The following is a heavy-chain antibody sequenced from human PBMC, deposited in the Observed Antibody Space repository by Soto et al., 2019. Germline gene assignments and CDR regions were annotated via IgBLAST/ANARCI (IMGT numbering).Heavy chain of an antibody. D-gene: IGHD3-10*01. J-gene: IGHJ6*03. Sequence: GGSLRLSCAASGFTFSNAWMNWVRQAPGKGLEWVGRIKSKTDGGTTDYAAPVKGRFTISRDDSKNTLYLQMNSLKTEDTAVYYCTTTGGITHYYYYMDVWGKGTTVTVSS. CDR2: IKSKTDGGTT. V-gene: IGHV3-15*01. CDR3: TTTGGITHYYYYMDV. CDR1: GFTFSNAW.